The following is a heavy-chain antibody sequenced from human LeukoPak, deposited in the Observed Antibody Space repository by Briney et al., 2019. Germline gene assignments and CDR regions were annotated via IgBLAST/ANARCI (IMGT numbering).Heavy chain of an antibody. D-gene: IGHD3-3*01. CDR3: AREDYDFWSGYYRGNNWFDP. CDR1: GGSISSYY. CDR2: IYYSGST. J-gene: IGHJ5*02. V-gene: IGHV4-59*01. Sequence: SETLSLTCTVSGGSISSYYWSWIRQPPGKGLEWIGYIYYSGSTNYNPSLKSRVTISVDTSKNQFSLKLSSVTAADTAVYYCAREDYDFWSGYYRGNNWFDPWGQGTLVTVSS.